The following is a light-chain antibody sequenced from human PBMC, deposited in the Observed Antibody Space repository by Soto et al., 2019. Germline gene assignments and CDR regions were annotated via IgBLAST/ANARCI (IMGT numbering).Light chain of an antibody. J-gene: IGLJ3*02. CDR3: GTWDGSRNWV. CDR1: SSNIGNNY. Sequence: QSVLTQSPSVSAAPGQTVTISCSGPSSNIGNNYVSWYQQFPDTAPKLLIYDNIKRPSGIPDRFSGSKSGTSATLAIPGLQTGDEADYYCGTWDGSRNWVFGGGTKLTVL. CDR2: DNI. V-gene: IGLV1-51*01.